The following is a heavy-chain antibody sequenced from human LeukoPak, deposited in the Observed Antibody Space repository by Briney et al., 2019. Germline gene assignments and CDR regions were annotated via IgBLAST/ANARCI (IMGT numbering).Heavy chain of an antibody. Sequence: SSETLSLTCAVYGGSFSGYYWSWIRQPPGKGLEWIGEINHSGSTNYNPSLKSRVTISVDTSKNQFSLKLSSVTAADTAVYYCARGRAKGLIDYWGQGTLVTVSS. CDR2: INHSGST. CDR1: GGSFSGYY. J-gene: IGHJ4*02. V-gene: IGHV4-34*01. D-gene: IGHD1-26*01. CDR3: ARGRAKGLIDY.